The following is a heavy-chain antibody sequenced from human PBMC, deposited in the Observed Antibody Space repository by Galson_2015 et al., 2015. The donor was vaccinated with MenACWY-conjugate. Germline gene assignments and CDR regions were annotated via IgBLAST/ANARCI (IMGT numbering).Heavy chain of an antibody. V-gene: IGHV3-15*01. D-gene: IGHD2-21*01. CDR3: TTHKPDSWGGLLFHFYMDV. CDR1: AFTFSNAY. J-gene: IGHJ6*03. Sequence: SLRLSCAGSAFTFSNAYMSWVRQAPGKGLEWVGRIKSQTDGGKIDYAAPVTGRFTISSADSKNTLDLQMNSLKIEDTAVYYCTTHKPDSWGGLLFHFYMDVWGKGTTVTVSS. CDR2: IKSQTDGGKI.